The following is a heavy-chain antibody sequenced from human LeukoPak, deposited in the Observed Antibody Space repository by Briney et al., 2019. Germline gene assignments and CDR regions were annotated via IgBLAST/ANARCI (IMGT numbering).Heavy chain of an antibody. J-gene: IGHJ4*02. CDR1: GFTFSDYY. V-gene: IGHV3-11*03. CDR3: ANWIGSSSRDY. D-gene: IGHD6-6*01. Sequence: GGSLRLSCAASGFTFSDYYMSWIRQAPGKGLEWVPYISSSSSYTNYADSVKGRFTISRDNAKNSLYLQMNSLRAEDTAVYYCANWIGSSSRDYWGQGTLVTVSS. CDR2: ISSSSSYT.